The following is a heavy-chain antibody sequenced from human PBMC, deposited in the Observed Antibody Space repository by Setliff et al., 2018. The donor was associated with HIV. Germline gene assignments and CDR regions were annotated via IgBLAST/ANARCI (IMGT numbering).Heavy chain of an antibody. Sequence: SETLSLTCAVSGYSISSGYYWGWIRQPPGKGLEWIGNIYHHGTTYYYPSLKGRVTISLDTSNNQLSLNLNSVTAADTAVYYCARGGPTVAFGLDVWGKGTTVTVSS. D-gene: IGHD4-17*01. J-gene: IGHJ6*04. CDR2: IYHHGTT. CDR1: GYSISSGYY. CDR3: ARGGPTVAFGLDV. V-gene: IGHV4-38-2*01.